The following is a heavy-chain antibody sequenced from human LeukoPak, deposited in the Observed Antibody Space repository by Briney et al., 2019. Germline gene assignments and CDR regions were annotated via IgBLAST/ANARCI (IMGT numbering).Heavy chain of an antibody. D-gene: IGHD1-26*01. J-gene: IGHJ4*02. V-gene: IGHV4-31*03. CDR2: IYYSGNT. Sequence: ASQTLSLTCIVSGGSIRGGGYYWRWIRQHPGKGLEWIGYIYYSGNTYYNPSLKSRVTISVDTSKDQFSLKLSSVTAADTAVYYCARTIVGNFDYWGQGTLVTVPS. CDR3: ARTIVGNFDY. CDR1: GGSIRGGGYY.